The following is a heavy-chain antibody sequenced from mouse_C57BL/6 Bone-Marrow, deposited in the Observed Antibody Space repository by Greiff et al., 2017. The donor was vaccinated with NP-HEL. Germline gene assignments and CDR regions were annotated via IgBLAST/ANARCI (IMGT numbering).Heavy chain of an antibody. J-gene: IGHJ2*01. CDR3: TTRSPYFDH. CDR2: ISSGGDYI. CDR1: GFTFSSYA. V-gene: IGHV5-9-1*02. Sequence: EVKVEESGEGLVKPGGSLKLSCAASGFTFSSYAMSWVRQTPEKRLEWVAYISSGGDYIYYADTVKGRFTISRDNARNTLYLQMSSLKSEDTAIYYCTTRSPYFDHWGQGTTLTVSS.